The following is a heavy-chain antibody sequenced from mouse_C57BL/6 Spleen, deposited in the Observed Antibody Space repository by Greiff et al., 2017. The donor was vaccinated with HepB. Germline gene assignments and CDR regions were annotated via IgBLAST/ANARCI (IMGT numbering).Heavy chain of an antibody. CDR1: GYTFTSYG. CDR3: AKSRSTMVTTWDY. D-gene: IGHD2-2*01. Sequence: QVHVKQSGAELARPGASVKLSCKASGYTFTSYGISWVKQRTGQGLEWIGEIYPRSGNTYYNEKFKGKATLTADKSSSTAYMELRSLTSEDSAVYFCAKSRSTMVTTWDYWGQGTTLTVSS. CDR2: IYPRSGNT. V-gene: IGHV1-81*01. J-gene: IGHJ2*01.